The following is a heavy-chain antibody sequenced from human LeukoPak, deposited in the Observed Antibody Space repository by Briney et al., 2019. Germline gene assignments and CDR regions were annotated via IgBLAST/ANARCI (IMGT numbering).Heavy chain of an antibody. CDR1: GGTFSSYA. V-gene: IGHV3-23*01. Sequence: GGSLRLSCAASGGTFSSYAKSWVRQPPGKGLEWVWAICGSGGSTYYADSVKGRFTISRDNPKNTLYLQMNSLRAEDTAVYYCAKLQGHFDYWGQGTLVTVSS. CDR2: ICGSGGST. J-gene: IGHJ4*02. CDR3: AKLQGHFDY.